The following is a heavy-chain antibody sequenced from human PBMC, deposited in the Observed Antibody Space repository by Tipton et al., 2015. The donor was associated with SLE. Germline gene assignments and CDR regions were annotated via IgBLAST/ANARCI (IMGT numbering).Heavy chain of an antibody. V-gene: IGHV4-30-2*01. CDR1: GGSISSGGYS. CDR2: IYQSGST. Sequence: TLSLTCVVSGGSISSGGYSWSWIRQPPGKGLEWIGYIYQSGSTYYNPSLNSRVTISLDRSKNQFSLKLSSVTAAVTAVYYCARYCSRTSCSSNWCGPWGQGTQVTVSS. J-gene: IGHJ5*02. CDR3: ARYCSRTSCSSNWCGP. D-gene: IGHD2-2*01.